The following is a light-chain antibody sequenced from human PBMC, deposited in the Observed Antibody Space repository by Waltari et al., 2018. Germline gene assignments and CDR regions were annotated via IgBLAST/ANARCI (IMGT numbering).Light chain of an antibody. CDR2: KAS. CDR1: QSISTW. V-gene: IGKV1-5*03. J-gene: IGKJ1*01. CDR3: QQYNSVLWT. Sequence: DVQMTQYPSTLSASVGDRVTITYRASQSISTWLAWYQQKAGKAPTVLIYKASSLESGVPSRFSGSGSGTEFTLTISSLQPDDFATYYCQQYNSVLWTFGQGTKVEIK.